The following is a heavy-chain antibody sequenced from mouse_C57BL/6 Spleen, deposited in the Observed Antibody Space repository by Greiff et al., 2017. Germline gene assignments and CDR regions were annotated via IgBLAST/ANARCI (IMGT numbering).Heavy chain of an antibody. CDR3: ARGTAQADY. D-gene: IGHD3-2*02. CDR2: INPSSGYT. J-gene: IGHJ2*01. V-gene: IGHV1-4*01. Sequence: VQVVESGAELARPGASVKMSCKASGYTFTSYTMHWVKQRPGQGLEWIGYINPSSGYTKYNQKFKDKATLTADKSSSTAYMQLSSLTSEDSAVYYCARGTAQADYWGQGTTLTVSS. CDR1: GYTFTSYT.